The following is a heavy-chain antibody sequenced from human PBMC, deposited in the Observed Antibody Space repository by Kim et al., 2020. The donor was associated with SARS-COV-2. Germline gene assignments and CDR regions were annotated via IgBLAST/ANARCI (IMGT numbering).Heavy chain of an antibody. V-gene: IGHV1-69*13. Sequence: SVKVSCKASGGTFSSYAISWVRQAPGQGLEWMGGIIPIFGTANYAQKFQGRVTITADESTSTAYMELSSLRSEDTAVYYCARDGAYGSGSYPLDYWGQGTLVTVSS. CDR1: GGTFSSYA. CDR3: ARDGAYGSGSYPLDY. D-gene: IGHD3-10*01. CDR2: IIPIFGTA. J-gene: IGHJ4*02.